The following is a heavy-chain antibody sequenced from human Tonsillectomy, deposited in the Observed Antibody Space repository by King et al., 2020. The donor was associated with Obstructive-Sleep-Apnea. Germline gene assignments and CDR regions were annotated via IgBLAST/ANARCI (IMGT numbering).Heavy chain of an antibody. Sequence: VQLVQSGAEVKKPGASVKVSCKASGYTFTSYGISWVRQAPGQGLEWMGWISAYNGNTNYAQKLQGRVTMTTDTSTSTAYMELRSLRSDDTAVYYCLTTVTPAGTSAQYYFDYWGQGTLVTVSS. CDR2: ISAYNGNT. CDR3: LTTVTPAGTSAQYYFDY. D-gene: IGHD4-11*01. CDR1: GYTFTSYG. J-gene: IGHJ4*02. V-gene: IGHV1-18*04.